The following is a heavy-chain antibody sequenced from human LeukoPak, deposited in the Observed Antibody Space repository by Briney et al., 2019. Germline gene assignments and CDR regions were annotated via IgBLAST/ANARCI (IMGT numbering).Heavy chain of an antibody. CDR1: GFTFSSYS. J-gene: IGHJ6*03. CDR3: AREMFGAAAGTYYYMDV. CDR2: ISSSSSYI. V-gene: IGHV3-21*01. Sequence: PGGSLRLSCAASGFTFSSYSMNWVRQAPGKGLEWVSSISSSSSYIYYADSVKGRFTISRDNAKNSLYLQMNSLRAEDTAVYYCAREMFGAAAGTYYYMDVWGKGTTVTVSS. D-gene: IGHD6-13*01.